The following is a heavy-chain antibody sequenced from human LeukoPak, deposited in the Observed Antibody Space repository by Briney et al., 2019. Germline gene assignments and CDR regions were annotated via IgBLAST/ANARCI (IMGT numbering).Heavy chain of an antibody. CDR1: GGSFSGYY. V-gene: IGHV4-34*01. CDR3: ARARYYDFWSGYSRVYYYYYMDV. CDR2: INHSGST. Sequence: SETLSLTCAVYGGSFSGYYWSWIRQPPGKGLEWIGEINHSGSTNYNPSLKSRVTISVDTSKNQFSLKLSSVTAADTAEYYCARARYYDFWSGYSRVYYYYYMDVWGKGTTVTVSS. J-gene: IGHJ6*03. D-gene: IGHD3-3*01.